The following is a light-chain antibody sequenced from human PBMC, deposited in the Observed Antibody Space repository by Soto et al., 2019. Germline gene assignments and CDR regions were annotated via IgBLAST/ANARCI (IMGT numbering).Light chain of an antibody. CDR1: SSDVGSYNV. CDR2: EGS. CDR3: CSYAGSSTFWV. J-gene: IGLJ3*02. Sequence: QSALTQPASVSGSPGQSITISCTGTSSDVGSYNVVSWYQQHPGKAPKLMIYEGSKRPSGVSNRFSGSKSGNTASLTISGLQAEDEADYYCCSYAGSSTFWVFGGGTTLTVL. V-gene: IGLV2-23*03.